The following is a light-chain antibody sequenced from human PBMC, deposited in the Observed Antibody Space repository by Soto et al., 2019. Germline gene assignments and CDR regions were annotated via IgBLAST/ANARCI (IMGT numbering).Light chain of an antibody. CDR2: GAS. V-gene: IGKV3D-20*02. J-gene: IGKJ5*01. Sequence: EIVMTQSPATLSVSPGERATLSCRASQSVSSSYLAWYQQKPGQAPRLLIYGASSRATGIPGRFSGSGSGTDFTLTISSLQSEDFAVYYCQQRSNWPPITFGQGTRLEIK. CDR1: QSVSSSY. CDR3: QQRSNWPPIT.